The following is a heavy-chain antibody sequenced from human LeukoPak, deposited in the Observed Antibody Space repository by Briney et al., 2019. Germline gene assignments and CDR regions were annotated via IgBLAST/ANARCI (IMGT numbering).Heavy chain of an antibody. J-gene: IGHJ6*02. D-gene: IGHD3-16*01. V-gene: IGHV3-21*01. Sequence: KLWGSLRLSCAASGFTFSSYSMNWVRQAPGKGLEWVSSISSSSSYIYYADSVKGRFTISRDNANNSLYVQMNSLRAEDTAVYYCARELGDYYYGMDVWGQGTTVTVSS. CDR1: GFTFSSYS. CDR2: ISSSSSYI. CDR3: ARELGDYYYGMDV.